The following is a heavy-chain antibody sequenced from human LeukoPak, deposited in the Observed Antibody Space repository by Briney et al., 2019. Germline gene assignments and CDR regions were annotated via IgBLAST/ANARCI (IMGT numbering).Heavy chain of an antibody. D-gene: IGHD5-12*01. V-gene: IGHV3-30*02. Sequence: GGSLRLSCAASGFSFSSYVMHWVRQAPGKGLEWVAVIWYDGTNKYYADSVKGRFTISRDNSKNTLDVQMNSLRAEDTAVYYCAKGGGSKLKDAFDIWGQGTVVTVSA. CDR1: GFSFSSYV. CDR2: IWYDGTNK. J-gene: IGHJ3*02. CDR3: AKGGGSKLKDAFDI.